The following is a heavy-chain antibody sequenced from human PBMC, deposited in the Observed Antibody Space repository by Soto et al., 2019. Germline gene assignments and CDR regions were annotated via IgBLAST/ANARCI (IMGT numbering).Heavy chain of an antibody. V-gene: IGHV4-39*01. D-gene: IGHD3-10*01. J-gene: IGHJ5*02. CDR2: IYYSGST. CDR1: GGSISSSSYY. CDR3: ARSVGITMVRGVMAWFDP. Sequence: SETLSLTCTVSGGSISSSSYYWGWIRQPPGKGLEWIGSIYYSGSTYYNPSLKSRVTISVDTSKNQFSLKLSSVTAADTAVYYCARSVGITMVRGVMAWFDPWGQGTLVTVSS.